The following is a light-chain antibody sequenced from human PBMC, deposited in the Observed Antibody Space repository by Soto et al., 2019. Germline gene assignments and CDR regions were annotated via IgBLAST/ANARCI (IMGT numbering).Light chain of an antibody. CDR1: SSGVGGYNY. CDR3: SSYTSSSTLV. Sequence: SVLTPPASVSGSPGRSITISCPGTSSGVGGYNYVSWYQQHPGKAPKLMIYDVSNRPSGVSNRFSGSKSGNTASLTISGLQAEDEADYYCSSYTSSSTLVFGTGTKVTVL. J-gene: IGLJ1*01. V-gene: IGLV2-14*01. CDR2: DVS.